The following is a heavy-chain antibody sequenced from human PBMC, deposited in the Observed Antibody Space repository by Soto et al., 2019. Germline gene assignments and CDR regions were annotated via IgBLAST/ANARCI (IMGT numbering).Heavy chain of an antibody. J-gene: IGHJ4*02. CDR3: SRAQAYGGNSGGCEY. CDR1: GFNFRRYA. V-gene: IGHV3-30*14. Sequence: QVQLVESGGGVVQPGRSLRLSCAASGFNFRRYAMHWVRQAPGKGLECVAVISFDGSKIYYTDSVKGRFTISRDNSKNTLSLLIHSLTAEDTAINYRSRAQAYGGNSGGCEYLGQGTLVTVSS. D-gene: IGHD4-17*01. CDR2: ISFDGSKI.